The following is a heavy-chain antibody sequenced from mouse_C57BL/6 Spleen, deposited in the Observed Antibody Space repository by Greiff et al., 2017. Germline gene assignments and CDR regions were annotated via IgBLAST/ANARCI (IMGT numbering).Heavy chain of an antibody. V-gene: IGHV1-64*01. CDR2: IHPNSGST. Sequence: QVQLQQPGAELVKPGASVKLSCKASGYTFTSYWMHWVKQRPGQGLEWIGMIHPNSGSTNYNEKFKSKATLTVDKSSSTAYMQLSSLTSEDSAVYYCARGSYSGSSYLWYFDVWGTGTTVTVSS. CDR1: GYTFTSYW. D-gene: IGHD1-1*01. J-gene: IGHJ1*03. CDR3: ARGSYSGSSYLWYFDV.